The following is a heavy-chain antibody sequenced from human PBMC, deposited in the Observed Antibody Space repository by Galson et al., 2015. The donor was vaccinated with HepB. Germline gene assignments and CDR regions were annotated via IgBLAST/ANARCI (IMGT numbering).Heavy chain of an antibody. D-gene: IGHD1-26*01. CDR1: GFTFSSYS. CDR3: ARDRYSGSYSDLDY. V-gene: IGHV3-21*01. Sequence: SLRLSCAASGFTFSSYSMNWVCQAPGKGLEWVSSISSSSSYIYYADSVKGRFTISRDNAKNSLYLQMNSLRAEDTAVYYCARDRYSGSYSDLDYWGQGTLVTVSS. J-gene: IGHJ4*02. CDR2: ISSSSSYI.